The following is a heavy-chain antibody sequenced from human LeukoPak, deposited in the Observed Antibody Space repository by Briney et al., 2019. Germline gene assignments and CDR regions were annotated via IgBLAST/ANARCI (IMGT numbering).Heavy chain of an antibody. CDR2: IYYSGST. D-gene: IGHD2-15*01. V-gene: IGHV4-59*01. CDR3: ARQDYCSGGSCYDY. Sequence: SETLSLTCTVSGGSIRSYYWSWIRQAPGKGLEWIGYIYYSGSTNYNPALKSRVTISVDTSKNQFSLKLSSVTAADTAVYYCARQDYCSGGSCYDYWGQGTLVTVSS. CDR1: GGSIRSYY. J-gene: IGHJ4*02.